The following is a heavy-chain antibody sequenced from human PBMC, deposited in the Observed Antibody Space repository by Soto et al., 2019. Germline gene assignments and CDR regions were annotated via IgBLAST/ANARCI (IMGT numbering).Heavy chain of an antibody. CDR2: IYYSGST. J-gene: IGHJ6*03. CDR3: ARIGGYVDYYYMDV. V-gene: IGHV4-39*01. D-gene: IGHD5-12*01. CDR1: GGSISSSSYY. Sequence: SETLSLTCTVSGGSISSSSYYWGWIRQPPGKGLEWIGSIYYSGSTYYNPSLKSRVTISVDTSKNQFSLKLSSVTAADTAVYYCARIGGYVDYYYMDVWGKGTTVTVSS.